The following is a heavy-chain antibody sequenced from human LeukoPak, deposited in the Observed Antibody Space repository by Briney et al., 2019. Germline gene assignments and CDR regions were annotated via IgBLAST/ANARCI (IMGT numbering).Heavy chain of an antibody. Sequence: PSETLSLTCTVSGGSISTSSYYWGWIRQPPGKGLEWIGSLYYSGSTYYHPSLKSRVTISVDTSKNQFSLRLTSVTAADTAVYYCARTNDKYSDLNNWFDPWGQGTLVTVSS. J-gene: IGHJ5*02. CDR2: LYYSGST. V-gene: IGHV4-39*07. CDR3: ARTNDKYSDLNNWFDP. CDR1: GGSISTSSYY. D-gene: IGHD4-11*01.